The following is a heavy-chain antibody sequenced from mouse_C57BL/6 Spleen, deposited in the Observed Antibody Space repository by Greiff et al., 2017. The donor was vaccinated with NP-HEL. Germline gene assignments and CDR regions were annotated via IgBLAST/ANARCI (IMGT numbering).Heavy chain of an antibody. CDR3: ARAGSFDY. V-gene: IGHV1-19*01. Sequence: EVKLVESGPVLVKPGASVKMSCKASGYTFTDYYMNWVKQSHGKSLEWIGVINPYNGGTSYNQKFKGKATLTVDKSSSTAYMELNSLTSEDSAVYYCARAGSFDYWGQGTTLTVSS. CDR2: INPYNGGT. CDR1: GYTFTDYY. J-gene: IGHJ2*01.